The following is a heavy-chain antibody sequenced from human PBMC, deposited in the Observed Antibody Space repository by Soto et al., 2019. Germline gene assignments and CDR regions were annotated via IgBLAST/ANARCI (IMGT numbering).Heavy chain of an antibody. Sequence: ASVKVSCKASGYTFTSYDINWVRQATGQGLEWMGWMNPNSGNTGYAQKFQGRVTMTRNTSISTAYMELSSLRSEDTAVYYCVRATAMVRGNKSSNYWGQGTLVTVSS. J-gene: IGHJ4*02. CDR2: MNPNSGNT. CDR3: VRATAMVRGNKSSNY. V-gene: IGHV1-8*01. CDR1: GYTFTSYD. D-gene: IGHD3-10*01.